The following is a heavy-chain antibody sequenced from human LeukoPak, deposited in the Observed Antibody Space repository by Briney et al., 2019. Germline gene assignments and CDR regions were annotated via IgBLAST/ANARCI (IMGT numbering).Heavy chain of an antibody. CDR2: IYYSGNT. D-gene: IGHD5-18*01. Sequence: SQTLPLTCSVAGASTSSAGYYWSWIRQHPGKGLEWIGYIYYSGNTYYNPSLKSRVTISVDTSKSQSSLKLSSVTAADTAVYYCARSISYGSAFDIWGQGTMVTVSS. CDR1: GASTSSAGYY. V-gene: IGHV4-31*03. J-gene: IGHJ3*02. CDR3: ARSISYGSAFDI.